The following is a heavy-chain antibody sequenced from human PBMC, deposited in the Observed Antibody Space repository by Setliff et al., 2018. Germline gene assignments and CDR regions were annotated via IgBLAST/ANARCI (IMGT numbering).Heavy chain of an antibody. J-gene: IGHJ6*02. CDR2: IYYSGGA. CDR3: ARDASFGFDV. V-gene: IGHV4-59*01. CDR1: GDSINHFF. D-gene: IGHD2-2*01. Sequence: VSGDSINHFFWTWVRLSPGKGLEWIGYIYYSGGATYNPSLRGRASIAIGASKAHFSLDLRTVTTADTAVYYCARDASFGFDVWGPGITVTVSS.